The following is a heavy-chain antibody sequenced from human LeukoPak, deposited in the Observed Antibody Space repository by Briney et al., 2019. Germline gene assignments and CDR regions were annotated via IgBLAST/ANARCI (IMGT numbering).Heavy chain of an antibody. CDR2: ISPTTAYI. J-gene: IGHJ4*02. V-gene: IGHV3-21*04. CDR3: ARDVYGDYGYDY. D-gene: IGHD4-17*01. CDR1: GFNFSAYT. Sequence: GGSLRLSCATSGFNFSAYTMNWVRQAPGKGLDWVSSISPTTAYIHYADSMKGRFTISRDNAENSLYLQMNSLRAEDTAVYYCARDVYGDYGYDYWGQGTLVTVSS.